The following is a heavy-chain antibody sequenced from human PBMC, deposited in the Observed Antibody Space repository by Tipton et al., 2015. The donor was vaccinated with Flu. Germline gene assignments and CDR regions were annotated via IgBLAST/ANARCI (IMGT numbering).Heavy chain of an antibody. CDR3: ATLAITALYDFDY. CDR2: IYFTGKT. D-gene: IGHD1-20*01. CDR1: GVSISSGGYY. J-gene: IGHJ4*02. Sequence: TLSLTCAVSGVSISSGGYYWSWIRQHPGKGLEWIGYIYFTGKTYYNSSLQSRVSISVDTSKTQFSLNVTSVTAADTAVYYCATLAITALYDFDYWGQGTLVTVSS. V-gene: IGHV4-31*11.